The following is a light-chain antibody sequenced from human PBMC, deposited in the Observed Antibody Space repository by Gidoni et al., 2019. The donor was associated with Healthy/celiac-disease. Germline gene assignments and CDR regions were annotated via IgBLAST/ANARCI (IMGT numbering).Light chain of an antibody. CDR2: EVS. CDR3: SSYTSSSTWV. Sequence: QSALTQPASVSGSPGPSITISCTGTSSDVGGYNYVSWYQQHPGKAPKLMNYEVSNRPSGVSNRFSGSKSGNTASLTISGLQAEDEADYYCSSYTSSSTWVFGGGTKLTVL. CDR1: SSDVGGYNY. V-gene: IGLV2-14*01. J-gene: IGLJ3*02.